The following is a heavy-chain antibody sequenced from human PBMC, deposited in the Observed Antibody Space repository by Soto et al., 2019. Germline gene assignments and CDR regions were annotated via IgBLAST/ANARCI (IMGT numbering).Heavy chain of an antibody. CDR2: ISGSGGST. J-gene: IGHJ6*03. D-gene: IGHD6-13*01. CDR3: AKGGSSWYNYYYYMDV. Sequence: EVQLLESGGGLVQPGGSLRLSCAASGFTFSSYAMSWVRQAPGKGLEWVSAISGSGGSTYYADSVKGRFTISRDNSKNTLYLQMNSLRAEDTAVYYCAKGGSSWYNYYYYMDVWGKGTTVTVSS. V-gene: IGHV3-23*01. CDR1: GFTFSSYA.